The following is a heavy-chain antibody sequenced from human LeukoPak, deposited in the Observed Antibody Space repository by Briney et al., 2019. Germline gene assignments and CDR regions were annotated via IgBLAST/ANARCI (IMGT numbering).Heavy chain of an antibody. CDR3: ARDHFSGRQQGVFDY. J-gene: IGHJ4*02. CDR1: GFTFSSYA. V-gene: IGHV3-64*01. CDR2: ISSTGTST. D-gene: IGHD1-26*01. Sequence: GGSLRLSCAASGFTFSSYAMHWVCQAPGKGLEYVSAISSTGTSTYYANSVKGRFTISRDNSKNTLYLQMGSLRGEDMAVYYCARDHFSGRQQGVFDYWGQGTLVTVSS.